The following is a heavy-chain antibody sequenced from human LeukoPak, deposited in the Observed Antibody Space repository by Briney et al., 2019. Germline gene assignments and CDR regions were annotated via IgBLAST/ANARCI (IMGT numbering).Heavy chain of an antibody. V-gene: IGHV3-11*01. D-gene: IGHD5-18*01. CDR3: ARAEAAMLQYFDY. CDR2: ISSSGSSI. Sequence: GGSLRLSCAASGFTFSDHYMSWIRQAPGKGLEWVSYISSSGSSIYYADSVKGRFTISRDTAKSSLYLQMNSLRAEDTAVYYCARAEAAMLQYFDYWGQGSLVTVSS. J-gene: IGHJ4*02. CDR1: GFTFSDHY.